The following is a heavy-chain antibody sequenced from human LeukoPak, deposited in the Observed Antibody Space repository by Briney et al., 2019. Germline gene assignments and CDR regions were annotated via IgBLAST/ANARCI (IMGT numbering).Heavy chain of an antibody. CDR3: ARGGRVVITKFDY. CDR2: INYSGST. CDR1: GGSFSGYY. Sequence: SETLSLTCAVYGGSFSGYYWSWIRQPPGKGLEWIGEINYSGSTNYNPSLKSRVTISVDTSKNQFSLKLSSVTAADTAVYYCARGGRVVITKFDYWGQGTLVTVSS. D-gene: IGHD3-22*01. J-gene: IGHJ4*02. V-gene: IGHV4-34*01.